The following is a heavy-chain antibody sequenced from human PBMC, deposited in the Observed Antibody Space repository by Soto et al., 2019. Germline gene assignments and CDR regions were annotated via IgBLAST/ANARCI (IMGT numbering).Heavy chain of an antibody. CDR1: GYTFTSYA. J-gene: IGHJ6*02. D-gene: IGHD3-10*01. V-gene: IGHV1-3*01. CDR3: ARALLLWFGELYYYYGMDV. Sequence: ASVKVSCKASGYTFTSYAMHWVRQAPGQRLEWMGWINAGNGNTKYSQKFQGRVTITRDTSASTAYMELSSLRSEDTAVYYCARALLLWFGELYYYYGMDVWGQGTTVTVS. CDR2: INAGNGNT.